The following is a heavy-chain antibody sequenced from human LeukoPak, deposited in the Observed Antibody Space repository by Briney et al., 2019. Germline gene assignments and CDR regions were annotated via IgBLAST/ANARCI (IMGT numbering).Heavy chain of an antibody. J-gene: IGHJ2*01. Sequence: GSLRLSCEASGFILVDYDMSWVRQVAGKGLECVSGIDWDGGTTAYAGSVKGRFTISRDNVKNSLYLQMNSLRVEDTALYYCARRSRVVGVSGTWYFDLWGRGALVTVSS. CDR2: IDWDGGTT. CDR3: ARRSRVVGVSGTWYFDL. V-gene: IGHV3-20*04. D-gene: IGHD1-26*01. CDR1: GFILVDYD.